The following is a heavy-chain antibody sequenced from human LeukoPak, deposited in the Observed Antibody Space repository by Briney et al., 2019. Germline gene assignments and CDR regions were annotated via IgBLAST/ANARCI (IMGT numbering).Heavy chain of an antibody. V-gene: IGHV3-30*18. CDR1: GFTFSSYG. J-gene: IGHJ4*02. Sequence: GRSLRLSCAASGFTFSSYGMHWVRQAPGKGLEWVAVISYDGSNKYYADSVKGRFTISRDNSKNTLYLQMNSLRAEDTAVYYCAKQVYESSGYIDDWGQGTLVTVSS. D-gene: IGHD3-22*01. CDR2: ISYDGSNK. CDR3: AKQVYESSGYIDD.